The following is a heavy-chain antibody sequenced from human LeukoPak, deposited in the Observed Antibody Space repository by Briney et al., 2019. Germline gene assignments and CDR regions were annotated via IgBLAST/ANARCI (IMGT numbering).Heavy chain of an antibody. CDR2: VYHSGSS. CDR1: GASVSSYF. CDR3: AKLLGEEY. J-gene: IGHJ4*02. D-gene: IGHD6-6*01. V-gene: IGHV4-59*02. Sequence: PSETLSLTCTVSGASVSSYFWSWIRQSPEKGLGWIGYVYHSGSSSSNPSLQSRVTISQDTSRNQVSLKMTSATAADTAVYYCAKLLGEEYWGQGTQVVVSS.